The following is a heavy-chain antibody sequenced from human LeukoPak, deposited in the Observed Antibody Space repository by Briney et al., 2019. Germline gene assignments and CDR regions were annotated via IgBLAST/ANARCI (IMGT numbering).Heavy chain of an antibody. CDR1: GGTFSSYA. J-gene: IGHJ4*02. Sequence: ASVKVSRKASGGTFSSYAISWVRQAPGQGLEWMGGIIPIFGTANYAQKFQGRVTITADESTSTAYMELSSLRSEDTAVYYCARDAHNWGHRYYDYWGQGTLVTVSS. D-gene: IGHD7-27*01. CDR3: ARDAHNWGHRYYDY. V-gene: IGHV1-69*13. CDR2: IIPIFGTA.